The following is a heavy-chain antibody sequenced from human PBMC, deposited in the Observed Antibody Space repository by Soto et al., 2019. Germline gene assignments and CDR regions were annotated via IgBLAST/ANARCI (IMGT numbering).Heavy chain of an antibody. CDR2: ISSRSGSSK. CDR3: ARKGVSNLDF. D-gene: IGHD2-8*01. V-gene: IGHV3-21*01. Sequence: XGSLRLSCAASGFTFTTYTMTWVRQAPGKGLEWVSVISSRSGSSKYYADSVKGRFTISRDDAKNSLYLQMNSLSADDTAMYYCARKGVSNLDFWGQGTLVTVSS. CDR1: GFTFTTYT. J-gene: IGHJ4*02.